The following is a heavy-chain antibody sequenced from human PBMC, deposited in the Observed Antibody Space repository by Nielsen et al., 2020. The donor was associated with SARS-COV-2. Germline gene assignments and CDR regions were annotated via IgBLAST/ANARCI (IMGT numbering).Heavy chain of an antibody. CDR1: GFTFSSYG. CDR3: AGHLSWYGMDV. Sequence: GGSLRLSCAASGFTFSSYGMHWVRQAPGKGLEWVAVIWYDGSNTYYADSVKGRFTISRDNSKNTLYLQMNSLRAEDTAVYYCAGHLSWYGMDVWGQGTTVTVSS. J-gene: IGHJ6*02. D-gene: IGHD3-16*02. V-gene: IGHV3-33*01. CDR2: IWYDGSNT.